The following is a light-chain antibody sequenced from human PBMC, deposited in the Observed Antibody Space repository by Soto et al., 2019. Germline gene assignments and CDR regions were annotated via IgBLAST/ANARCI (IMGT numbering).Light chain of an antibody. CDR1: QSVSNN. CDR2: GAS. Sequence: EIVMTQSPATLSVSPGERATLSCRASQSVSNNYLAWYQQKPGQAPRLLIYGASNRATGIPARFSGSGSGTEFTLTISSLQSEDFAVYYCQQCGTFGQGTKVDIK. CDR3: QQCGT. J-gene: IGKJ1*01. V-gene: IGKV3D-15*01.